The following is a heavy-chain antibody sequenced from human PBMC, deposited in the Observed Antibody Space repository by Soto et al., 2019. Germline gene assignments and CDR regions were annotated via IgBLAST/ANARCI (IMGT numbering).Heavy chain of an antibody. CDR2: IYYSGST. CDR1: GGSISSSSYY. V-gene: IGHV4-39*07. J-gene: IGHJ3*02. CDR3: YRDRHVGRDAFDI. Sequence: SETLSLTCTVSGGSISSSSYYWGWIRQPPGKGLEWIGSIYYSGSTYYNPSLKSRVTVSVDTSKNQFSLKLSSVTAADTAVYYWYRDRHVGRDAFDIWGQXTMVTVSS. D-gene: IGHD3-10*01.